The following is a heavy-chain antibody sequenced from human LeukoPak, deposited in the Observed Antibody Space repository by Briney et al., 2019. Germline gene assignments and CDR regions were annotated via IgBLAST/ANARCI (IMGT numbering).Heavy chain of an antibody. D-gene: IGHD3-10*01. CDR2: INHSGST. Sequence: SETLSLTCAVYGGSFSGYYWSCMREPPGKGLERGGEINHSGSTNYNPSLTSRVTISVDKSKNQFSLKLSSVTAADTAVYYCARLSGGQYYGSGSYYSRYYYYGMDVWGQGTTVTVSS. CDR3: ARLSGGQYYGSGSYYSRYYYYGMDV. CDR1: GGSFSGYY. J-gene: IGHJ6*02. V-gene: IGHV4-34*01.